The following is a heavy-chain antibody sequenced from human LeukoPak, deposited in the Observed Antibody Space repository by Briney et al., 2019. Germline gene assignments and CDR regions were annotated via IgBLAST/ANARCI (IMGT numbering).Heavy chain of an antibody. CDR3: ARAGVRGVIPYPDLNY. D-gene: IGHD3-10*01. Sequence: GASVKVSCKASGYTFTGYYMHWVRQAPGQGLEWMGWINPYSGGTNYAQKFQGRVTMTRDTSISTAYMELSRLRSDDTAVYYCARAGVRGVIPYPDLNYWGQGALVTVSS. CDR1: GYTFTGYY. V-gene: IGHV1-2*02. CDR2: INPYSGGT. J-gene: IGHJ4*02.